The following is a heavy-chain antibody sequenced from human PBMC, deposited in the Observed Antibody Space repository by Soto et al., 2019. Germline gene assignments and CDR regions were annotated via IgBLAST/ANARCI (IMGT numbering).Heavy chain of an antibody. D-gene: IGHD3-10*01. Sequence: RASVKVSCKASGGTFSSYAISWVRQAPGQGLEWMGGIIPIFGTANYAQKFQGRVTITADKSTSTAYMELSSLRSEDTAVYYCARDRDGYFDYWGQGTLVTVSS. V-gene: IGHV1-69*06. J-gene: IGHJ4*02. CDR2: IIPIFGTA. CDR3: ARDRDGYFDY. CDR1: GGTFSSYA.